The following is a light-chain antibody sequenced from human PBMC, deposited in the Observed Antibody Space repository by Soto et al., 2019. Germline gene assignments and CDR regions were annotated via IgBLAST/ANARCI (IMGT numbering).Light chain of an antibody. CDR1: QSISSW. Sequence: DIQMTQSPSTLSGSVGDRVTITCLASQSISSWLAWYQQKPGKAPKLLIYDASSLESGVPSRFSGSGSGTEFTLTISSLQPDDFATYYCQQYNTYSLLTFGGGTKVDI. J-gene: IGKJ4*01. V-gene: IGKV1-5*01. CDR3: QQYNTYSLLT. CDR2: DAS.